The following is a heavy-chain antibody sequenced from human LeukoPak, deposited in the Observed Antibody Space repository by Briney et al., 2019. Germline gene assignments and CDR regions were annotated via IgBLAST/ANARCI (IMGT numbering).Heavy chain of an antibody. J-gene: IGHJ5*02. Sequence: PSETLSLTCTVSGGSISSYYWNWIRQPPGKGLEWIGYIYYSGSTYYNPSLKSRVTISVDTSKNQFSLKLSSVTAADTAVYYCASDYYGSGFDPWGQGTLVTVSS. CDR1: GGSISSYY. V-gene: IGHV4-59*08. CDR3: ASDYYGSGFDP. CDR2: IYYSGST. D-gene: IGHD3-10*01.